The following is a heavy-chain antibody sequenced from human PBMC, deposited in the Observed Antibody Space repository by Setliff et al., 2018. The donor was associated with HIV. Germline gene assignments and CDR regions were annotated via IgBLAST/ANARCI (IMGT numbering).Heavy chain of an antibody. CDR3: AKDPGDCVLDY. Sequence: GGSLRLSCAASGFTFSSYAMHWVRQAPGKGLEWVAFIRYDGSYKYYADPVKGRFTISRDNSKNTLYLQVSRLRAEDTAVYYCAKDPGDCVLDYWGQGTLVTVSS. V-gene: IGHV3-30*02. CDR2: IRYDGSYK. J-gene: IGHJ4*02. D-gene: IGHD2-21*02. CDR1: GFTFSSYA.